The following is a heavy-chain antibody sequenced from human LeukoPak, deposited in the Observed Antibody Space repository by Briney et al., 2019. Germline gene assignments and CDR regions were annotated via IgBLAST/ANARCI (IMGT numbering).Heavy chain of an antibody. D-gene: IGHD6-13*01. Sequence: PETLSLTCTVSGDSVTTTNFYWGWIRQAPGKGLEWIGSLYYGVNTYYKPSLKSRVTISVDTSLNQFSLILTSVTAADTGVYYCARLRVQQLASSYYMDVWGKGTTVTVSS. CDR1: GDSVTTTNFY. J-gene: IGHJ6*03. CDR3: ARLRVQQLASSYYMDV. V-gene: IGHV4-39*01. CDR2: LYYGVNT.